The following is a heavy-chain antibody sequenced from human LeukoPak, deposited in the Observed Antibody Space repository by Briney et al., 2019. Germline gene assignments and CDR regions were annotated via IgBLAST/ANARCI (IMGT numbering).Heavy chain of an antibody. CDR1: GGSISSGGYS. Sequence: SQTLSLTCAVSGGSISSGGYSWSWIRQPPGKGLEWIGYMYDSGSGYYNSSLRSRVTISVDRSKNQLSLKLSSATAADTAVYYCARDKTTNWYFDLWGRGTLVTVSS. V-gene: IGHV4-30-2*01. D-gene: IGHD4-11*01. CDR2: MYDSGSG. CDR3: ARDKTTNWYFDL. J-gene: IGHJ2*01.